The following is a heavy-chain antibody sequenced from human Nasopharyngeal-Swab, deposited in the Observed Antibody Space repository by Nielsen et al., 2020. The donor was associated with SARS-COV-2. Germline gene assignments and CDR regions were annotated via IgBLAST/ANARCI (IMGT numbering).Heavy chain of an antibody. J-gene: IGHJ6*02. V-gene: IGHV5-51*01. D-gene: IGHD1-26*01. CDR2: LFPGDSDT. CDR1: GYRFTDYW. CDR3: AIGAAVGTLFHGMDV. Sequence: GESLKISCATSGYRFTDYWIAWVRQAPGKGPECMGTLFPGDSDTRYSPSFEGRVTISVDQSITTAYLHWTSLKASDTAKYYCAIGAAVGTLFHGMDVWGQGTMVTVSS.